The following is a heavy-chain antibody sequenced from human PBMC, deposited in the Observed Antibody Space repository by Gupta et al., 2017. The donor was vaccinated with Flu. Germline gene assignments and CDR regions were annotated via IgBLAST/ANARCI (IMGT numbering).Heavy chain of an antibody. CDR1: GVSISRRNYY. CDR2: IYYSGYT. Sequence: QLQLQESGPGLVTPSETLSLTCTVSGVSISRRNYYWGWIRQSPGKGLEWIGSIYYSGYTYYNPSLKSRVTISVDTSKNHFSLKLTSVTAADTAVYYCAKVPSAYSSTGYFDHWGQGTLVTVSS. D-gene: IGHD5-12*01. CDR3: AKVPSAYSSTGYFDH. J-gene: IGHJ4*02. V-gene: IGHV4-39*02.